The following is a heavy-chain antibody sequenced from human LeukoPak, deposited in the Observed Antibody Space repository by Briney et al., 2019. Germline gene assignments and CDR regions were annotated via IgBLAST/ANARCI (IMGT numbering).Heavy chain of an antibody. CDR3: ARASAQWSDY. V-gene: IGHV1-18*01. CDR1: GYTFTNYG. D-gene: IGHD2-15*01. CDR2: ISAYNGHT. J-gene: IGHJ4*02. Sequence: ASVKVSCKASGYTFTNYGISWVRQAPGQGLERMGWISAYNGHTDSAQKFQGRVTMTTDTSTSTAYMELRSLRSDDTATYYCARASAQWSDYWGQGTLVTVSS.